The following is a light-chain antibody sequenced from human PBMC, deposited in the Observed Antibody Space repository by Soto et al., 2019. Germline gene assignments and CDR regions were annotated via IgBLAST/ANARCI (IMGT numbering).Light chain of an antibody. CDR1: SGDVGYYNY. V-gene: IGLV2-11*01. CDR3: CSYAGSPRYV. CDR2: DVS. Sequence: QSALTQPRSVSGSPGQSVTISCTGTSGDVGYYNYVSWYQQHPGKAPKVMIYDVSERPSGVPDHFSGSKSGNTASLTISGLQAEDEADYYCCSYAGSPRYVFGTGTKVTVL. J-gene: IGLJ1*01.